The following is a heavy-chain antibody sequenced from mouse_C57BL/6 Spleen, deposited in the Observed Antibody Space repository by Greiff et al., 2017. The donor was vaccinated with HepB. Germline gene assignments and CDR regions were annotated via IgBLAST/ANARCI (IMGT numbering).Heavy chain of an antibody. V-gene: IGHV5-17*01. CDR2: ISSGSSTI. D-gene: IGHD2-1*01. Sequence: EVKLMESGGGLVKPGGSLKLSCAASGFTFSDYGMHWVRQAPEKGLEWVAYISSGSSTIYYADTVKGRFTISRDNAKNTLFLQMTSLRSEDTAMYYWARGRLSTLDYWGQGTTLTVSS. CDR1: GFTFSDYG. J-gene: IGHJ2*01. CDR3: ARGRLSTLDY.